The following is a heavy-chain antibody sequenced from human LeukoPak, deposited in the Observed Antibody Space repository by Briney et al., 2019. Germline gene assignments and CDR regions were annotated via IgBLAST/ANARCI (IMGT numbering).Heavy chain of an antibody. CDR3: ARLDYGDPRAPFDY. Sequence: SETLSLTCTVSGGSISSSSYYWGWIRQPPGKGLEWIGSIYYSGSTYYNPSLKRRVTISVDTSKNQFSLKLSSVTAADTAVYYCARLDYGDPRAPFDYWGQGTLVTVSS. CDR1: GGSISSSSYY. J-gene: IGHJ4*02. CDR2: IYYSGST. D-gene: IGHD4-17*01. V-gene: IGHV4-39*01.